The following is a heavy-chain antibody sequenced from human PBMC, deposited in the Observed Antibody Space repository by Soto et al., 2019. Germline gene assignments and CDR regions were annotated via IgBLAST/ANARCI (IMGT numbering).Heavy chain of an antibody. V-gene: IGHV4-34*01. CDR2: INHSGST. CDR1: GGSFRGYY. J-gene: IGHJ6*02. Sequence: SETLSLTCAVYGGSFRGYYWSWIRQPPGKGLEWIGEINHSGSTNYNPSLKSRVTISVDTSKDQFSLKLSSVTAADTAVYYCARARLRYFAWPPFYYGMDVWGQGTTVTVSS. CDR3: ARARLRYFAWPPFYYGMDV. D-gene: IGHD3-9*01.